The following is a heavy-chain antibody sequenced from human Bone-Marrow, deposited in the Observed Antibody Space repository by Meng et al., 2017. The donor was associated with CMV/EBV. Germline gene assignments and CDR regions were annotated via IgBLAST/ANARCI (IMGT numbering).Heavy chain of an antibody. CDR2: IIPMLSVT. J-gene: IGHJ3*02. CDR3: ARGVYYDSSADAYDI. CDR1: GGTFSSYT. V-gene: IGHV1-69*02. Sequence: SVKVSYKASGGTFSSYTINWVRQAPGQGLEWMGRIIPMLSVTRYAQKFQDRVTITADISTSTAYMELSSLRSEDTAVHYCARGVYYDSSADAYDIWGQGTMVTVSS. D-gene: IGHD3-3*01.